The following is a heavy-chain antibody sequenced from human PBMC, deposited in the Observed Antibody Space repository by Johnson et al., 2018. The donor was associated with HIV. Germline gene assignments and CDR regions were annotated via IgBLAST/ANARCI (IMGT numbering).Heavy chain of an antibody. CDR2: IKEDGSQK. D-gene: IGHD2-21*02. V-gene: IGHV3-7*01. Sequence: MQLVESGGRLVQPGGSLGLSCAGSGFTFKTSWMTWVRQAPGKALEWVANIKEDGSQKYYADSVRGRFTISRDNSKNSLFLQMDSLRAGDTAVYYCARQEGDFSDSTTEDAFDIWGQGTMVTVSS. CDR1: GFTFKTSW. J-gene: IGHJ3*02. CDR3: ARQEGDFSDSTTEDAFDI.